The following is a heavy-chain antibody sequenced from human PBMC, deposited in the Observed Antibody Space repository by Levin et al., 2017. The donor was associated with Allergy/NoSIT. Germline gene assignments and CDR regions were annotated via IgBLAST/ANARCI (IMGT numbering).Heavy chain of an antibody. Sequence: GESLKISCQGSGSSFTSYWIGWVRQMPGKGLEWMGIIYPGDSDTRYSPSFHGQVTISAAKSISTAYLQWSSLKASDTAIYYCARRGTRDYYYYMDVWGKGTTVTVSS. J-gene: IGHJ6*03. D-gene: IGHD1-1*01. CDR2: IYPGDSDT. CDR1: GSSFTSYW. V-gene: IGHV5-51*01. CDR3: ARRGTRDYYYYMDV.